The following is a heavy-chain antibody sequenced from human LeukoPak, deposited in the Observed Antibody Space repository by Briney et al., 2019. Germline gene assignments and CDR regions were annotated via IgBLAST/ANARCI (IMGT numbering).Heavy chain of an antibody. CDR3: ARYFGAGSYYFDS. V-gene: IGHV4-31*03. J-gene: IGHJ4*02. CDR1: GYSISSGGYF. CDR2: IYYTGNT. D-gene: IGHD3-10*01. Sequence: SETLSLTCNVSGYSISSGGYFWTWIRQHPGKGLEWLGYIYYTGNTYYNPSLESRIVISVDTSKNHFSLRLTSVTAADSAVYYCARYFGAGSYYFDSWGQGTLVTVSS.